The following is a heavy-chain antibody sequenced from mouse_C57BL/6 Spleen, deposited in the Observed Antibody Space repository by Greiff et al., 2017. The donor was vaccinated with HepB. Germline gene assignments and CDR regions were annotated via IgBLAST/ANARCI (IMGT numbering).Heavy chain of an antibody. CDR2: IDPSDSET. V-gene: IGHV1-52*01. J-gene: IGHJ1*03. CDR3: ARGGYSNFYWYFDV. D-gene: IGHD2-5*01. CDR1: GYTFTSYW. Sequence: QVQLQQPGAELVRPGSSVKLSCKASGYTFTSYWMHWVKQRPIQGLEWIGNIDPSDSETHYNQKFKDKATLTVDKSSSTAYMQLSSLTSEDSAFYYCARGGYSNFYWYFDVWGTGTTVTVSS.